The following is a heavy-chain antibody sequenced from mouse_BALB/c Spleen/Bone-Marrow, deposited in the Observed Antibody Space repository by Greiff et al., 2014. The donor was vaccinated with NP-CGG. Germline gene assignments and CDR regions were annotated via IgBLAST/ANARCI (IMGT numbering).Heavy chain of an antibody. CDR3: ARSPY. V-gene: IGHV1-9*01. CDR2: ILPGSGTT. J-gene: IGHJ3*01. Sequence: QVQLQQSGAELMKPGASVKISCKATGYTFSSYWIEWVKQRPGHGLEWIGEILPGSGTTNFNEKFEGKATFTADTSSNTAYMQLSSLTSEDSAVYYCARSPYWGQGTLVTVSA. CDR1: GYTFSSYW.